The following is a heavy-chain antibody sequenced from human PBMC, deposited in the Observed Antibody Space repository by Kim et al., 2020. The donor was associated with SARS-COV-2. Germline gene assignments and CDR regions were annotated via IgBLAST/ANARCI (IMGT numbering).Heavy chain of an antibody. Sequence: SETLSLTCTVSGGSISSYYWSWIRQPPGKGLEWIGYIYYSGNTKYNPSLKSRVNISLDTSKNQFSLNLSSVTAADTAVYYCARQAYGGRYVFDYWGQGTLVTVSS. J-gene: IGHJ4*02. CDR1: GGSISSYY. D-gene: IGHD4-17*01. V-gene: IGHV4-59*08. CDR2: IYYSGNT. CDR3: ARQAYGGRYVFDY.